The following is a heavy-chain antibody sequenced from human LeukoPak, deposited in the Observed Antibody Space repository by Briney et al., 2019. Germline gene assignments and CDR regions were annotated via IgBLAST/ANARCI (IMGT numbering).Heavy chain of an antibody. D-gene: IGHD6-13*01. CDR3: AREYSSSWQPFDY. Sequence: ASVKVSCKASGYTFTGYYMHWVRQAPGQGLEWKGWINPNSGGTNYAQKFQGRVTMTRDTSISTAYMELSRLRSDDTAVYYCAREYSSSWQPFDYWGQGTLVTVSS. V-gene: IGHV1-2*02. CDR1: GYTFTGYY. CDR2: INPNSGGT. J-gene: IGHJ4*02.